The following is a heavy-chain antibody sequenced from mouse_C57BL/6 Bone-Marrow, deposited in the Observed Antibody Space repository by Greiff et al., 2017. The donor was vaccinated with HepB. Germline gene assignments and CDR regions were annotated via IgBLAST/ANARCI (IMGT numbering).Heavy chain of an antibody. CDR3: GSGPITTVVDY. J-gene: IGHJ2*01. D-gene: IGHD1-1*01. CDR2: IEPNSGGT. Sequence: QVQLQQPGAELVKPGTSVKLSCKAFGYTFTSYWMHWVKQRPGRGLEWIGRIEPNSGGTKYNEKFKSKATLTVDKPSSTAYMQLSSLTYEDSAVYYCGSGPITTVVDYWGQGTTLTVSS. CDR1: GYTFTSYW. V-gene: IGHV1-72*01.